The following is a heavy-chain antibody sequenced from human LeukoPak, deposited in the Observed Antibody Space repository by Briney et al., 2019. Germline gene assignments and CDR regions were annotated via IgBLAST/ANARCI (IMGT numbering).Heavy chain of an antibody. Sequence: SETLSLTCTVSGGSISNYYWSWIRQPPGKGLEWIGYIYYSGSTNYNPSLKSRVTISVDTSKNQFSLKLSSVTAADTAVYYCARTYGSGSLRMDVWGKGTTVTISS. V-gene: IGHV4-59*01. J-gene: IGHJ6*03. D-gene: IGHD3-10*01. CDR2: IYYSGST. CDR1: GGSISNYY. CDR3: ARTYGSGSLRMDV.